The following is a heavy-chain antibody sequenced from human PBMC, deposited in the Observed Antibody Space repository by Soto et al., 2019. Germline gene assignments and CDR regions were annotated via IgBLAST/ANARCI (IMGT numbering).Heavy chain of an antibody. D-gene: IGHD2-21*01. J-gene: IGHJ4*02. CDR3: AKTIVAASGYYFDH. CDR1: GFRFGDSY. Sequence: GGSLRLSCAASGFRFGDSYMSWIRQAPGKGLERVSYISGGSSYTNYADSAEGRFTTSRDNAKGLMFLQMNSLRADGTAVYYCAKTIVAASGYYFDHWGQGNMVTVSS. CDR2: ISGGSSYT. V-gene: IGHV3-11*06.